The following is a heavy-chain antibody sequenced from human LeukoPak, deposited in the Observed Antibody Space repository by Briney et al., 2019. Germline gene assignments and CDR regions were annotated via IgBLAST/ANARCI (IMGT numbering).Heavy chain of an antibody. J-gene: IGHJ4*02. CDR1: GFTFSGYT. V-gene: IGHV3-48*02. CDR3: ARHKDYGFDY. Sequence: GGSLRLSCAASGFTFSGYTMNWVRQAPGKGLEWVSHVSFSSSTVSYADSVKGRFTISRDNANNSLYLQMNSLRDEDTAVYYCARHKDYGFDYWGQGTLVTVSS. D-gene: IGHD4-17*01. CDR2: VSFSSSTV.